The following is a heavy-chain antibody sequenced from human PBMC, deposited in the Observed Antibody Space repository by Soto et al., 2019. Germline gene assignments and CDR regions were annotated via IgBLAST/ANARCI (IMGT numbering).Heavy chain of an antibody. V-gene: IGHV3-7*01. Sequence: GGSLRLSSAASRFTCSNYWMHWVRQAPGKGLEWVANIKQDGSETHYVESVRGRFTLSRDNAKNSLYLQMSSLGAEATALYYCARRYFDSWGQGILVSVSS. J-gene: IGHJ4*02. CDR3: ARRYFDS. CDR1: RFTCSNYW. CDR2: IKQDGSET.